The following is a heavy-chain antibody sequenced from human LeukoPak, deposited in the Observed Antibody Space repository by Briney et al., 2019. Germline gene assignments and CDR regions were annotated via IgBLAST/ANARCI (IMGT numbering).Heavy chain of an antibody. Sequence: GALRLSCAASGFTFSTYAVNWVRQAPGKGLEWVSTISGSGDSTYYADSVKGRFTISRDNSKDTLYLQMSSVRVEDTAVYYCARAERGGSSGYYYPGNYWGQGTLVTVSS. CDR2: ISGSGDST. D-gene: IGHD3-22*01. J-gene: IGHJ4*02. CDR1: GFTFSTYA. V-gene: IGHV3-23*01. CDR3: ARAERGGSSGYYYPGNY.